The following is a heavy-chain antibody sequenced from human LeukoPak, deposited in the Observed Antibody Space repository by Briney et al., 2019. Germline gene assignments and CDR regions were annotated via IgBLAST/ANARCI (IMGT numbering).Heavy chain of an antibody. V-gene: IGHV4-34*01. D-gene: IGHD3-22*01. CDR1: GGSFSGYY. CDR2: INHSGST. CDR3: ARAHPFLRYYDSSGYYDY. Sequence: SEXXPLTCAVYGGSFSGYYWSWIRQPPGKGLEWIGEINHSGSTNYNPSLKSRVTISVDTSKNQFSLTLSSVTAADTAVYYCARAHPFLRYYDSSGYYDYWGQGTLVTVSS. J-gene: IGHJ4*02.